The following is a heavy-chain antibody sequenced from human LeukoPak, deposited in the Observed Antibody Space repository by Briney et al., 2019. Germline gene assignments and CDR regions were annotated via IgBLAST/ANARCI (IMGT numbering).Heavy chain of an antibody. Sequence: KPSETLSLTCAVYGGSFSGYYWGWIRQSPGKGLEWIGSIYHSGSTHYNPSLKSRVTISVDTSKNQFSLMLNSVTAADTAVYYCARNRSVTTTPGFDHWGQGTLVTVSS. V-gene: IGHV4-34*01. D-gene: IGHD4-17*01. CDR3: ARNRSVTTTPGFDH. J-gene: IGHJ4*02. CDR2: IYHSGST. CDR1: GGSFSGYY.